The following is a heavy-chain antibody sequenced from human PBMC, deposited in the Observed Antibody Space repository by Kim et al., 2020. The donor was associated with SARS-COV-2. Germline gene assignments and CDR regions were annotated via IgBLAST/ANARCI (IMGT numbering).Heavy chain of an antibody. CDR3: ARDTGTVTNSYYGMDV. J-gene: IGHJ6*02. CDR2: IYYSGST. V-gene: IGHV4-31*02. CDR1: GGSISSGGYY. Sequence: SETLSLTCTVSGGSISSGGYYWSWIRQHPGKGLEWIGYIYYSGSTYYNPSLKSRVTISVDTSKNQFYLKLSSVTAADTAVYYCARDTGTVTNSYYGMDVWGQGTTVTVSS. D-gene: IGHD4-17*01.